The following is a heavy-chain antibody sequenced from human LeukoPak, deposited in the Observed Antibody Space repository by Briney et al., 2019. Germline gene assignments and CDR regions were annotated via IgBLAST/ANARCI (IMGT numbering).Heavy chain of an antibody. Sequence: GGSLRLSCAASGFTFSSYSMNWVRQAPGKGLEWVSSISSSSSYIYYADSVKGRFTISRDNAKNSLYLQMNSLRAEDTAVYYCASVLSSGRYIDAFDIWGQGTMVTVSS. V-gene: IGHV3-21*01. CDR1: GFTFSSYS. CDR3: ASVLSSGRYIDAFDI. J-gene: IGHJ3*02. CDR2: ISSSSSYI. D-gene: IGHD6-19*01.